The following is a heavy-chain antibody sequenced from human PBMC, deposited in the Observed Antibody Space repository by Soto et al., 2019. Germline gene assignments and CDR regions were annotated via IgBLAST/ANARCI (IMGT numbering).Heavy chain of an antibody. CDR2: ILHDGSAE. CDR3: ARSRDGYSFYFYYGMDG. D-gene: IGHD4-4*01. CDR1: GFIFTSYG. J-gene: IGHJ6*02. V-gene: IGHV3-30*03. Sequence: GGSLRLYCAASGFIFTSYGMHWVRQAPGKGLEWMALILHDGSAEYYADSVKGRSTISRDNSKNTLYLQMNSLTAEDTAVYYCARSRDGYSFYFYYGMDGWGQGTTVTVSS.